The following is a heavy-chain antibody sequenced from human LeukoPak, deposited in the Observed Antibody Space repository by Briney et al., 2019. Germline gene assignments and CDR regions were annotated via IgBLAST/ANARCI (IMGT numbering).Heavy chain of an antibody. CDR3: AKGGGYSYGYYY. CDR2: IYSGGGT. J-gene: IGHJ4*02. Sequence: PGGSLRLSCAASGFTVSDNYMGWVRQAPGKGLEWVSFIYSGGGTSYADSVKGRFTISRDNSKNTVYLQMNSLRAEDTAVYYCAKGGGYSYGYYYWGQGTLVTVS. CDR1: GFTVSDNY. D-gene: IGHD5-18*01. V-gene: IGHV3-66*01.